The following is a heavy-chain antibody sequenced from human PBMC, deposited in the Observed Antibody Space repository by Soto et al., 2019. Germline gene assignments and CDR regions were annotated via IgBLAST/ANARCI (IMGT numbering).Heavy chain of an antibody. CDR3: VSPYCYNEDFDS. CDR1: GDNCTKYW. CDR2: IYPEDSST. Sequence: GESLKISWHTSGDNCTKYWICWVRQMHGKGLEWVGIIYPEDSSTRYSLSSEGHVTISADRSTSTAYLQWSSLKTSDTAIYFCVSPYCYNEDFDSWGQGTLGTVSS. J-gene: IGHJ3*02. V-gene: IGHV5-51*01. D-gene: IGHD5-18*01.